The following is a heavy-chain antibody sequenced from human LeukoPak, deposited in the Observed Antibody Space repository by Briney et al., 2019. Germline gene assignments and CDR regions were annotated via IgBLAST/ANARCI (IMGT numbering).Heavy chain of an antibody. CDR2: ISPRGGGT. V-gene: IGHV3-23*01. CDR1: GFTFSNYG. D-gene: IGHD7-27*01. Sequence: GGSLRLSCAASGFTFSNYGMNWVRQAPGKGLEWLSGISPRGGGTYYADSVKGRFTISRDDSKSTLSLQMNSLRVEDTAVYYCARDLAWGAFDYWGQGTLVSVSS. J-gene: IGHJ4*02. CDR3: ARDLAWGAFDY.